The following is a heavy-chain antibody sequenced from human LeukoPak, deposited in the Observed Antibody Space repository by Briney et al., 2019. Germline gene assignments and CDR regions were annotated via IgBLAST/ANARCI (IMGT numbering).Heavy chain of an antibody. CDR1: GFTFSSYG. D-gene: IGHD3-3*01. V-gene: IGHV3-30*02. CDR3: AREAWSGYIRFAGYYYYVDV. CDR2: IRYDGSNK. Sequence: PGGSLRLSCAASGFTFSSYGMHWVRQAPGKGLEWVAFIRYDGSNKYYADSVKGRFTISRDNSKNTLYLQMNSLRAEDTAVYYCAREAWSGYIRFAGYYYYVDVWGKGTTVTVSS. J-gene: IGHJ6*03.